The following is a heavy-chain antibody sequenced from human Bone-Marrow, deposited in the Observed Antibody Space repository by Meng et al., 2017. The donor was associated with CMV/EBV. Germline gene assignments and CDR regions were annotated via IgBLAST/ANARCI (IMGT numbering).Heavy chain of an antibody. CDR2: IYYSGST. V-gene: IGHV4-59*01. Sequence: GSLRLSCTVSGGSISSYYWSWIRQPPGKGLEWIGYIYYSGSTNYNPSLKSRVTISVDTSKNQFSLKLSSVTAADTAVYYCARGIKYSTYEVGWFDPWGQGTLITVSS. CDR3: ARGIKYSTYEVGWFDP. CDR1: GGSISSYY. J-gene: IGHJ5*02. D-gene: IGHD4-11*01.